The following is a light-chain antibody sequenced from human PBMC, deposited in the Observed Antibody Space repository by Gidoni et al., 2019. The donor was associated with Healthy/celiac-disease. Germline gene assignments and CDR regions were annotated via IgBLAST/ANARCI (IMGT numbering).Light chain of an antibody. Sequence: QSVLTQPPSVSGAPGPRVTISCTVSSSNIGAGYDVHWYQQLPGTAPKLLIYGNSNRPSGVPYRFSGSKSGTSASLAITGLQAEDEADYYCQSYDSSLSGVVFGGGTKLTVL. CDR1: SSNIGAGYD. V-gene: IGLV1-40*01. J-gene: IGLJ2*01. CDR3: QSYDSSLSGVV. CDR2: GNS.